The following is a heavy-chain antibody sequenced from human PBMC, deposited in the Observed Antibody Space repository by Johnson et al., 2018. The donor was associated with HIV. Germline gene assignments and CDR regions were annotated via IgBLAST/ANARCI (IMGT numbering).Heavy chain of an antibody. Sequence: VQLVESGGGLVQPGGSLTLSCAASGFTFSSSWMHWVRHAPGTGLVWVSVIYSGGSPYSADSVKGRFTISRDNSKNTLYLQMNSLRAEDTALYYCARDLRNSGWSNGFDVWGQGTMVTVSS. J-gene: IGHJ3*01. CDR2: IYSGGSP. V-gene: IGHV3-66*01. D-gene: IGHD6-19*01. CDR3: ARDLRNSGWSNGFDV. CDR1: GFTFSSSW.